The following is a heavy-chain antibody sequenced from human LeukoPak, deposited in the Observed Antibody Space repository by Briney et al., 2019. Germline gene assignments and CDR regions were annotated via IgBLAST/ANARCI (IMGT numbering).Heavy chain of an antibody. CDR2: IYHSGRT. Sequence: SETLSLTCTVSGVSISGYYWNWIRQPPGEGLEWIGYIYHSGRTNYNSSLKSRVTMSVDTSKNQFSLKLTSVTAADTAVYFCARRMGQQLGVDAFDVWGQGTLVTVSS. D-gene: IGHD6-13*01. J-gene: IGHJ3*01. CDR1: GVSISGYY. CDR3: ARRMGQQLGVDAFDV. V-gene: IGHV4-59*01.